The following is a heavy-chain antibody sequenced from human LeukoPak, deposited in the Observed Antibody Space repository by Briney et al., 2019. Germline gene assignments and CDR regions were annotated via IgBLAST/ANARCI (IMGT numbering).Heavy chain of an antibody. CDR3: ARGAVSDGRVVPAALTVGGTLY. CDR2: ISYDGSNK. CDR1: GFTFSSYA. V-gene: IGHV3-30-3*01. J-gene: IGHJ4*02. Sequence: GGSLRLSCAASGFTFSSYAMHWVRQAPAKGLEWVAVISYDGSNKYYADSVKGRFTISRDNSKNTLYLQMNSLRAEDTAVYYCARGAVSDGRVVPAALTVGGTLYWGQGTLVTVSS. D-gene: IGHD2-2*01.